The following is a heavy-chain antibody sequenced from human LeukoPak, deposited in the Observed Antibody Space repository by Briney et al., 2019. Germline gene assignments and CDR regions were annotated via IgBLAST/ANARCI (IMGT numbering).Heavy chain of an antibody. J-gene: IGHJ5*02. CDR1: GGSISSYY. CDR2: IYYSGST. Sequence: SETLSLTCTVSGGSISSYYWSWIRQPPGKGLEWIGYIYYSGSTNYNPSLKSRVTMSVDTSKNQFSLKLSSVTAADTAVYYCARASPTTNKGAYGWFDPWGQGTLVTVSS. D-gene: IGHD1-14*01. V-gene: IGHV4-59*12. CDR3: ARASPTTNKGAYGWFDP.